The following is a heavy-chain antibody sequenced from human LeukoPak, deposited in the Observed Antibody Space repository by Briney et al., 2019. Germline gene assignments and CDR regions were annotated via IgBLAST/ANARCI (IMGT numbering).Heavy chain of an antibody. Sequence: GGSLRLSCAASGFTVSSKYMSWVRQAPGKGLEWVSVIYSGGSTYYADSVKGRFTISRHNSKNTLYLQMNSLRAEDTAVYYCARLVRGSYFDYWGQGTLVTVSS. CDR1: GFTVSSKY. J-gene: IGHJ4*02. D-gene: IGHD1-26*01. CDR2: IYSGGST. CDR3: ARLVRGSYFDY. V-gene: IGHV3-53*04.